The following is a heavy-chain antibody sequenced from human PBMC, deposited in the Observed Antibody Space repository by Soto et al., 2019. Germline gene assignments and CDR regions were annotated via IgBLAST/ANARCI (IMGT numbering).Heavy chain of an antibody. J-gene: IGHJ6*02. Sequence: ASVKVSCKAPGYTFTSYGFSWVRQAPGQGLEWMGWITTDKGKTTYAQKFQGRVTMTTDTSTSTAYMEMRSLRSVYTAVYYCERESKGIQPACYYCMDIWG. CDR3: ERESKGIQPACYYCMDI. CDR1: GYTFTSYG. V-gene: IGHV1-18*01. CDR2: ITTDKGKT. D-gene: IGHD5-18*01.